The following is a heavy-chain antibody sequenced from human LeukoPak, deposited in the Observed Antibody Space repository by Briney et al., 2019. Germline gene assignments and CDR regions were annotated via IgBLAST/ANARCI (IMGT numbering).Heavy chain of an antibody. CDR1: GFTFSSHG. J-gene: IGHJ4*02. D-gene: IGHD1-26*01. V-gene: IGHV3-30*02. Sequence: PGGSLRLSCVASGFTFSSHGMHWVRQAPGKGPEWVAFIRYDGSKTYYTESVKGRFTISRDNSKNTLYLQMNSLRAEDTAVYYCAREGGGSYYVESGYFDYWGQGTLVTVSS. CDR3: AREGGGSYYVESGYFDY. CDR2: IRYDGSKT.